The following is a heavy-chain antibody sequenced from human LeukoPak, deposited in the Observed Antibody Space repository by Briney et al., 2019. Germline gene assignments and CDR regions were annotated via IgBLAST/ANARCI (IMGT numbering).Heavy chain of an antibody. CDR1: SGSMSNYY. V-gene: IGHV4-4*07. CDR3: ARGHNWNDYFDP. Sequence: SDTLSLTCTVSSGSMSNYYWTWIRQPAGKGLEWVGRIHSTGSTTHNPSLKSRVSLSLDTSKNQFSLKVTSVTAADTAVYYCARGHNWNDYFDPWGQGTLVTVSS. J-gene: IGHJ5*02. CDR2: IHSTGST. D-gene: IGHD1-20*01.